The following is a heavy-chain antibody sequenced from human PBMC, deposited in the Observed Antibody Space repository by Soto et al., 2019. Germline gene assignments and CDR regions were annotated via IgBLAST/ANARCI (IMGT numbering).Heavy chain of an antibody. CDR1: GFTFSSYG. CDR3: AKDDYYYDSNGIEEYAMDV. J-gene: IGHJ6*02. V-gene: IGHV3-30*18. D-gene: IGHD3-22*01. CDR2: ISYDGSNK. Sequence: QVQLVESGGGVVQPGRSLRLSCAASGFTFSSYGMHWVRQAPGKGLVWVAVISYDGSNKYYADSVKGRFAISRDNSKNTLYLQMNSLRAEDTAVYYCAKDDYYYDSNGIEEYAMDVWGQGTTVTVSS.